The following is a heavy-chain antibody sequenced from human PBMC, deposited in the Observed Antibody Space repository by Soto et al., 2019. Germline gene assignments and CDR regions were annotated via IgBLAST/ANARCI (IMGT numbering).Heavy chain of an antibody. CDR1: GGSISSGGYY. V-gene: IGHV4-31*03. CDR2: IYYSGST. Sequence: SETLSLTCTVSGGSISSGGYYWSWIRQHPGKGLEWIGYIYYSGSTYYNPSLKSRVTISVDTSKNQFSLKLSSVTAADTAVYYCARDRDALRYFDWFRGQAQYYYYMDVWGKGTTVTVSS. J-gene: IGHJ6*03. D-gene: IGHD3-9*01. CDR3: ARDRDALRYFDWFRGQAQYYYYMDV.